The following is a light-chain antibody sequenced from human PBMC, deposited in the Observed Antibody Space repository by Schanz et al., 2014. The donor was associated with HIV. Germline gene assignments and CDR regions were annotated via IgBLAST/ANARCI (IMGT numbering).Light chain of an antibody. CDR3: QQSYSAPAIT. CDR2: GTS. Sequence: DIQMTQSPSSLSASVGDTVTITCRASQTVSGHLSWYQHKTGKAPKHLIYGTSYLETGVPSRFSGSGSETDFTLTISSLQPEDFASYFCQQSYSAPAITFGQGTRLEMK. J-gene: IGKJ5*01. CDR1: QTVSGH. V-gene: IGKV1-39*01.